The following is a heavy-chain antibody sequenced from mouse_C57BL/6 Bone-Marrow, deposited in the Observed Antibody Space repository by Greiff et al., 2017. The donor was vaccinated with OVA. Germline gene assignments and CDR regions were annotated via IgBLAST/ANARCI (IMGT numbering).Heavy chain of an antibody. CDR3: TSYGNFDY. CDR1: GFNITDDY. CDR2: IDPENGDT. Sequence: EVQLQQSGAELVRPGASVKLSCTASGFNITDDYMHWVKQRPEQGLEWIGWIDPENGDTEYASKFQGKATITADTSSNTAYLQLSSLTSEDTAGYYCTSYGNFDYWGQGTTLTVSS. V-gene: IGHV14-4*01. D-gene: IGHD2-1*01. J-gene: IGHJ2*01.